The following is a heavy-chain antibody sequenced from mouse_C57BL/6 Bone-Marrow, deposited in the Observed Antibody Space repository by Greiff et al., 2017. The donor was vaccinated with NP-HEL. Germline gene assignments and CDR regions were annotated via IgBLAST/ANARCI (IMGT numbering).Heavy chain of an antibody. CDR3: AREGITTVDYFDY. J-gene: IGHJ2*01. Sequence: VQLQQPGAELVMPGASVKLSCKASGYTFTSYWMHWVKQRPGPGLEWIGEIDPSDSYTNYNQKFKGKSTLTVDKSSSTAYMQLSSLTSEDSAVYYCAREGITTVDYFDYWGQGTTLTVSS. D-gene: IGHD1-1*01. CDR1: GYTFTSYW. V-gene: IGHV1-69*01. CDR2: IDPSDSYT.